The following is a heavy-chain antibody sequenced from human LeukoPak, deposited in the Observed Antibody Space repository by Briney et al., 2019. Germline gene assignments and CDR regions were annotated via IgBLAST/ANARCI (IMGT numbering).Heavy chain of an antibody. CDR3: ARVGYYYDSSGSDAFDI. D-gene: IGHD3-22*01. J-gene: IGHJ3*02. CDR1: GRSISSDY. CDR2: IYYSGST. Sequence: ATETLSLTCTVPGRSISSDYWSWIRQPPRKVLQWIWYIYYSGSTNYNPSLKSRVTISVDTSKNQFSLKLSSVTAADTAVYYCARVGYYYDSSGSDAFDIWGQGTMVTVSS. V-gene: IGHV4-59*01.